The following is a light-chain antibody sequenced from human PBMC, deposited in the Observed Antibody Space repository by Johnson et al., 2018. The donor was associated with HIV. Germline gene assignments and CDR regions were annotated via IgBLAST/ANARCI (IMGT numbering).Light chain of an antibody. CDR2: DNN. Sequence: QSVLTQPPSVSAAPGQKVTISCSGSSSNIGNNYVSWYQQLPGKAPKLFIFDNNKRPSGIPDRFSGSKSGTSATLGITGLQTGDEADYYCGTLDSSLRKVFGTGTKVTVL. J-gene: IGLJ1*01. CDR1: SSNIGNNY. V-gene: IGLV1-51*01. CDR3: GTLDSSLRKV.